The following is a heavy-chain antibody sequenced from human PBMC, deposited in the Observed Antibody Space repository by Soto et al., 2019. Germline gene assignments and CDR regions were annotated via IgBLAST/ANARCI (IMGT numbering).Heavy chain of an antibody. CDR3: ARLLQLLWFGALTSRAYYCNY. D-gene: IGHD3-10*01. V-gene: IGHV5-51*01. CDR2: IYPGDSDT. J-gene: IGHJ4*02. CDR1: GYSFGTYW. Sequence: GESLKISCTGSGYSFGTYWIAWVRQMPGKGLEWMGNIYPGDSDTRYSPSFQGQVTIPADTSTKTAYLQWSSLKASDTAIYYCARLLQLLWFGALTSRAYYCNYWGPGTLVTVSS.